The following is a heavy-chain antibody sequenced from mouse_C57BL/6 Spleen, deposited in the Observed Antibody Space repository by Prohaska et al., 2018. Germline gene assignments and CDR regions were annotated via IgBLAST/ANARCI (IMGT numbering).Heavy chain of an antibody. CDR1: GYTFTSYW. CDR2: IDPSDSET. J-gene: IGHJ3*01. Sequence: QVQLQQPGAELVRPGSSVKLSCKASGYTFTSYWMHWVKQRPIQGLEWIGNIDPSDSETHYNQKFKDKATLTVDKSSSTAYMQLSSLTSEDSAVYYCARQRDFNWETLAYWGQGTLVTVSA. CDR3: ARQRDFNWETLAY. V-gene: IGHV1-52*01. D-gene: IGHD4-1*02.